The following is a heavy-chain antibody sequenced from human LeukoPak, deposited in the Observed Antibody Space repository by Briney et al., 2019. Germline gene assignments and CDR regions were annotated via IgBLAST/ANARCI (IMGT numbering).Heavy chain of an antibody. CDR2: LSYDGSEK. Sequence: GGSLRLSCAASGFTFSSYDMHWVRQAPGKGLEWVAVLSYDGSEKYYADSVKGRCTISRDNSKNTAYLQMNRLRAKDTAVYYCAKSSSGWYGGFDYWGQGTLVTVSS. V-gene: IGHV3-30*18. D-gene: IGHD6-19*01. CDR1: GFTFSSYD. J-gene: IGHJ4*02. CDR3: AKSSSGWYGGFDY.